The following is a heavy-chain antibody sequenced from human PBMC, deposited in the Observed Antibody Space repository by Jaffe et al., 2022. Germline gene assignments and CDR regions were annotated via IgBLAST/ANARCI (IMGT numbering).Heavy chain of an antibody. CDR1: GGSISSSNW. CDR3: ATTTYDYIWGSYRGAGGYYFDY. V-gene: IGHV4-4*02. J-gene: IGHJ4*02. Sequence: QVQLQESGPGLVKPSGTLSLTCAVSGGSISSSNWWSWVRQPPGKGLEWIGEIYHSGSTNYNPSLKSRVTISVDKSKNQFSLKLSSVTAADTAVYYCATTTYDYIWGSYRGAGGYYFDYWGQGTLVTVSS. CDR2: IYHSGST. D-gene: IGHD3-16*02.